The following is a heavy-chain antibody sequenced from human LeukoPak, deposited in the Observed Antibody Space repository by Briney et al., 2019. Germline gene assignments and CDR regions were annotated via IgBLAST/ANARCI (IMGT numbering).Heavy chain of an antibody. Sequence: GGSLRLSCAASGFTFSGYYMSWIRQAPGKGLEWVSYISSSGSTIYYADSVKGRFTISRDNAKNSLYLQMNSLRAEDTAVYYCARLAHRFSEVDYWGQGTLVTVSS. D-gene: IGHD3-3*01. V-gene: IGHV3-11*04. CDR3: ARLAHRFSEVDY. J-gene: IGHJ4*02. CDR2: ISSSGSTI. CDR1: GFTFSGYY.